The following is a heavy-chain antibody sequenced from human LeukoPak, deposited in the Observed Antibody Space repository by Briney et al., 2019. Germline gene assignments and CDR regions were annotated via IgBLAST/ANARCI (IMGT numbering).Heavy chain of an antibody. CDR2: AYTGGST. J-gene: IGHJ3*02. D-gene: IGHD4-11*01. Sequence: GGSLILSCEASGFTVSSNYMSWVRQAPGKGLEWVSIAYTGGSTYYTDSVKGRFTIPRDNSDNTLYLQMNSLRAEDTAVYYCARTRGGASDAFDIWGQGTMVTVSS. CDR1: GFTVSSNY. CDR3: ARTRGGASDAFDI. V-gene: IGHV3-66*01.